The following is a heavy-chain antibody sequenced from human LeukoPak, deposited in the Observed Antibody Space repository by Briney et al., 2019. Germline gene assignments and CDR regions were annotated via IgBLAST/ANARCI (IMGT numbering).Heavy chain of an antibody. CDR3: ASEQGDYYYGMDV. V-gene: IGHV1-2*02. J-gene: IGHJ6*02. CDR1: GYTFTGYY. CDR2: INPNSGGT. Sequence: ASVKVSCKASGYTFTGYYMHWVRQAPGQGLEWMGRINPNSGGTNYAQKFQGRVTMTRDTSISTAYMELSRLTSDDTAVYYCASEQGDYYYGMDVWGQGTTVTVSS.